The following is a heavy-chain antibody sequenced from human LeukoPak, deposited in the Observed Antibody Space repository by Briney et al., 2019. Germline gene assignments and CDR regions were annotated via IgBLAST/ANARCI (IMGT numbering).Heavy chain of an antibody. CDR2: ISAYNGNT. V-gene: IGHV1-18*01. D-gene: IGHD1-14*01. CDR3: ARASGYNWNHGSDY. J-gene: IGHJ4*02. CDR1: GYTFTSYG. Sequence: GASVKVSCKASGYTFTSYGISWVRQAPGQGLEWMGWISAYNGNTNYAQKLQGRVTMTTDTSTSTAYMELRSLRSDDTAVYYCARASGYNWNHGSDYWGQGTLVTVSS.